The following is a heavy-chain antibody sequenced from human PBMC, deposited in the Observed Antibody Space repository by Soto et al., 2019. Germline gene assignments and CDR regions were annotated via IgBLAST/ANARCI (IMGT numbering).Heavy chain of an antibody. CDR1: GGSFSGYY. CDR2: INHSGST. V-gene: IGHV4-34*01. J-gene: IGHJ4*02. CDR3: ARGCVVVPAAIGGNDY. Sequence: QVQLQQWGAGLLKPSETLSLTCAVYGGSFSGYYWSWIRQPPGKGLEWIGEINHSGSTNYNPSLKSRVTISVDTSKNQFSLKLSSVTAAHTAVYYCARGCVVVPAAIGGNDYWGQGTLVTVSS. D-gene: IGHD2-2*01.